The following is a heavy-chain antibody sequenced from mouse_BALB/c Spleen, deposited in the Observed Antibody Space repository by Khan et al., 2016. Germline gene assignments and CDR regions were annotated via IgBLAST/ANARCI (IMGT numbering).Heavy chain of an antibody. J-gene: IGHJ4*01. CDR2: INHYNGDT. D-gene: IGHD2-14*01. CDR1: GYSFTGYF. CDR3: EIDSIGLQATDY. V-gene: IGHV1-37*01. Sequence: VQLQQSGPELVKPGVSVKISCKASGYSFTGYFMNWVKQSHGKSLEWIGRINHYNGDTFYNQKFKGKATLTVDQSSSTAHMELLSLTSEDAAVNLCEIDSIGLQATDYWGQGTSVTVSS.